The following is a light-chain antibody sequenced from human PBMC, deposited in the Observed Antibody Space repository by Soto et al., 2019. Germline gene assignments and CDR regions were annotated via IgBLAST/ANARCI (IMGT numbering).Light chain of an antibody. Sequence: EVVLTQSPGTLSLSPGARATLSCRASQSVRSNYLAWYQQKPGQAPRLLIYGASSRATGIPDRFSVSVSGTDGTLNISRLETEDCAVDDGQQLRCYPLTFCGGTKVDIK. CDR1: QSVRSNY. CDR2: GAS. V-gene: IGKV3-20*01. J-gene: IGKJ4*01. CDR3: QQLRCYPLT.